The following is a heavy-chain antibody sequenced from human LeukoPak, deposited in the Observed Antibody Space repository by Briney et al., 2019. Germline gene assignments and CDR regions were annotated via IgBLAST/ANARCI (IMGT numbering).Heavy chain of an antibody. J-gene: IGHJ3*02. Sequence: PGGSLRLSCAGSGFSFGTYSMSWIRQPPGKGLEWIGEINHSGSTNYNPSLKSRVTISVDTSKNKFSLKLSSVTAADTAVYYCCSYGLDAFDIWGQGTMVTVSS. V-gene: IGHV4-34*08. CDR2: INHSGST. CDR1: GFSFGTYS. CDR3: CSYGLDAFDI. D-gene: IGHD2-15*01.